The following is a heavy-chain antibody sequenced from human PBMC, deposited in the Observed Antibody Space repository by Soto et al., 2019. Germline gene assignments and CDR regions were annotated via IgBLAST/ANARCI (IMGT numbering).Heavy chain of an antibody. D-gene: IGHD5-12*01. Sequence: ESGGGVVQPGRSLRLSCAASGFTFSSYAMHWVRQAPGKGLEWVAVISYDGSNKYYADSVKGRFTISRDNSKNTLYLQMNSLRAEDTAVYYCARSPPGGATILDYWGQGTLVTVSS. J-gene: IGHJ4*02. CDR3: ARSPPGGATILDY. CDR1: GFTFSSYA. V-gene: IGHV3-30-3*01. CDR2: ISYDGSNK.